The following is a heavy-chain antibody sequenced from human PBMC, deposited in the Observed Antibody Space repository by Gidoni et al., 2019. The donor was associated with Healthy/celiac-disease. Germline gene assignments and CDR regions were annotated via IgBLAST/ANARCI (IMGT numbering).Heavy chain of an antibody. CDR2: INPSGGST. CDR1: GYTFTSYY. CDR3: ARGDYYDSSALGKGYDY. Sequence: QVQLVQSGAEVKKPGASVKVSCKASGYTFTSYYMPWVRQAPGQGLEWMGIINPSGGSTSYAQKFQGRVTMTRDTSTSTVYMELSSLRSEDTAVYYCARGDYYDSSALGKGYDYWGQGTLVTVSS. D-gene: IGHD3-22*01. J-gene: IGHJ4*02. V-gene: IGHV1-46*01.